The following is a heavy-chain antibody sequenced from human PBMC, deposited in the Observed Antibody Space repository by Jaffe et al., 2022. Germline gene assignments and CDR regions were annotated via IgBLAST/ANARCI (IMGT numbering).Heavy chain of an antibody. CDR3: ARGRPGAVTTLYYYYMDV. CDR2: INPSGGST. J-gene: IGHJ6*03. D-gene: IGHD4-17*01. CDR1: GYTFTRNY. Sequence: QVQLVQSGAEVKKPGASVKVSCKASGYTFTRNYIHWVRQAPGQGLEWMGIINPSGGSTSYVQKFQGRVTMTRDTSTSAVYMELSSLRSEDTAVYYCARGRPGAVTTLYYYYMDVWGKGTTVTVSS. V-gene: IGHV1-46*01.